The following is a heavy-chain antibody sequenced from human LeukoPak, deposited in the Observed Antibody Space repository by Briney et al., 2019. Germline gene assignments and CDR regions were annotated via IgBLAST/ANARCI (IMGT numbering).Heavy chain of an antibody. CDR1: EFTFSYYA. D-gene: IGHD4-17*01. CDR2: ISSSGSPI. V-gene: IGHV3-48*01. Sequence: GGSLRLSCAASEFTFSYYAMSWVRQAPGKGLEWVSYISSSGSPIYYADSVKGRFTLSRDNAKNSLYLQMSSLRAEDTAVYYCARAIRGDYVAFDIWGQGTMVTVSS. J-gene: IGHJ3*02. CDR3: ARAIRGDYVAFDI.